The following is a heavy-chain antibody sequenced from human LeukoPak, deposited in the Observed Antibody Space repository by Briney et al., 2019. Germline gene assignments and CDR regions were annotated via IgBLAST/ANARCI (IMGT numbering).Heavy chain of an antibody. CDR2: INPNSGGT. CDR3: ARGGELRYFDWLLSGAFDI. J-gene: IGHJ3*02. CDR1: GYTFTGYY. V-gene: IGHV1-2*04. Sequence: ASVKASCKDSGYTFTGYYMHWVRQAPGQGLEWMGWINPNSGGTNYAQKFQGWVTMTRDTSISTAYMELSRLRSDDTAVYYCARGGELRYFDWLLSGAFDIWGQGTMVTVSS. D-gene: IGHD3-9*01.